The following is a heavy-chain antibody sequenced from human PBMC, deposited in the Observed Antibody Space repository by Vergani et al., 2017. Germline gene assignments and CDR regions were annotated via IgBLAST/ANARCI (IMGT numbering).Heavy chain of an antibody. Sequence: QVQLVESGGGVVQPGRSLRLSCAASGFTFSSYGMHWVRQAPGKGLEWVAVISYDGSNKYYADSVKGRFTISRDNSKNTLYLQMNSLRAEDMAVYYCAKVNYYDSSGSDYWGQGTLVTVSS. CDR1: GFTFSSYG. CDR2: ISYDGSNK. CDR3: AKVNYYDSSGSDY. D-gene: IGHD3-22*01. J-gene: IGHJ4*02. V-gene: IGHV3-30*18.